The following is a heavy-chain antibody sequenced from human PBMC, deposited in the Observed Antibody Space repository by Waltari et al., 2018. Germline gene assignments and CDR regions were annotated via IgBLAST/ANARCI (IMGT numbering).Heavy chain of an antibody. CDR2: INPNNGGT. V-gene: IGHV1-2*02. J-gene: IGHJ5*02. D-gene: IGHD2-15*01. Sequence: QVQLVQSGAEVKKPGASVKVSFKASGYPFTGYYIQWVRQAPGQGLEWMGWINPNNGGTHYAQRFQGRVTMTMDTSISTAYMELSRLRSDDTAVYFCVTERRRGGSCCWFDPWGQGTLVTVSS. CDR3: VTERRRGGSCCWFDP. CDR1: GYPFTGYY.